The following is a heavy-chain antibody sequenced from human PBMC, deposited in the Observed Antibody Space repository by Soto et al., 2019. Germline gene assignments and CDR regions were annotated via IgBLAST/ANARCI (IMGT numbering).Heavy chain of an antibody. CDR2: ISGSGGST. CDR3: AKDRLRFLEWFGAAYYYYGMDV. CDR1: GFSFSSYA. J-gene: IGHJ6*02. D-gene: IGHD3-3*01. Sequence: GSLRLSCAASGFSFSSYAMSWVRQAPGKGLELVSAISGSGGSTYYADSVKGRFTISRDNSKNTLYLQMNRLRAEDTAVYYCAKDRLRFLEWFGAAYYYYGMDVWGQGTTVTVSS. V-gene: IGHV3-23*01.